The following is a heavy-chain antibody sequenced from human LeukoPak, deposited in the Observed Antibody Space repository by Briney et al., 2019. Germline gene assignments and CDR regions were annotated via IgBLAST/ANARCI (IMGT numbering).Heavy chain of an antibody. V-gene: IGHV1-2*02. CDR2: IKANSGDT. D-gene: IGHD3-3*01. CDR3: GRVTIFSPSHYYGMDV. Sequence: ASVKVSCKASGYTFTDYYIHWVRQAPGQGPEWMGWIKANSGDTNYAQKFQGRVTLTRDTSINTAYMGVNRLRSDDTAVYCCGRVTIFSPSHYYGMDVWGQGTAVTVSS. CDR1: GYTFTDYY. J-gene: IGHJ6*02.